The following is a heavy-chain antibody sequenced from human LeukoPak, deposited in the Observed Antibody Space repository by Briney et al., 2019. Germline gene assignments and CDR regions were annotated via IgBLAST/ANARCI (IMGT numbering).Heavy chain of an antibody. CDR3: ARDLGPYYYGSGTFDP. J-gene: IGHJ5*02. CDR2: IKEDGSEI. V-gene: IGHV3-7*03. CDR1: GFTFSSYW. D-gene: IGHD3-10*01. Sequence: GGSLRLSCAASGFTFSSYWMSWVRQAPGKGLEWVANIKEDGSEIYYVDSVKGRFTISRDNAKNSLYLQMNSLRAEDTAVYYCARDLGPYYYGSGTFDPWGQGTLVTVSS.